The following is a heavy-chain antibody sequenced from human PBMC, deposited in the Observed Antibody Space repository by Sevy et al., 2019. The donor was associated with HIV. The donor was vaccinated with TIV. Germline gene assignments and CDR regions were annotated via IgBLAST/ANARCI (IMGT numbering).Heavy chain of an antibody. V-gene: IGHV1-2*02. CDR1: GYTFIAHY. Sequence: ASVKVSCTSSGYTFIAHYLHWLRQAPGQGLEWMGWINPESGDTRYTEKFQGRVTMTRDTSISTAYMEVITLRSDDTAVYFCARVQRGGVPDYWGQGTLVTVSS. J-gene: IGHJ4*02. D-gene: IGHD3-10*01. CDR3: ARVQRGGVPDY. CDR2: INPESGDT.